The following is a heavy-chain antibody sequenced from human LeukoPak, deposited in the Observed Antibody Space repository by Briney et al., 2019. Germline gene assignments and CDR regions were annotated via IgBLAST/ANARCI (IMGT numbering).Heavy chain of an antibody. CDR3: ARENQGDGYNYYYYYGMDV. CDR1: GFTFSDYS. CDR2: ISSSSSYI. Sequence: GGSLRLSCAASGFTFSDYSMNWVRQAPGKGLEWVSSISSSSSYIYYADSVKGRFTISRDNAKNSLYLQMNSLRAEDTAVYYCARENQGDGYNYYYYYGMDVWGQGTTVTVSS. J-gene: IGHJ6*02. D-gene: IGHD5-24*01. V-gene: IGHV3-21*01.